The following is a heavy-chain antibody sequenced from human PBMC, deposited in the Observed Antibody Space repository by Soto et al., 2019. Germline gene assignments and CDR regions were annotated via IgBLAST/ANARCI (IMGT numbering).Heavy chain of an antibody. Sequence: ASVKVSCKASGYIFTSYYMHWVRQAPGQGLEWMGIINPSGGSTSYAQKFQGRVTMTRDTSTSTVYMELSSLRSEDTAVYYCAREDCSGGSCYYYFDYWGQGTLVTVSS. D-gene: IGHD2-15*01. J-gene: IGHJ4*02. CDR3: AREDCSGGSCYYYFDY. V-gene: IGHV1-46*03. CDR1: GYIFTSYY. CDR2: INPSGGST.